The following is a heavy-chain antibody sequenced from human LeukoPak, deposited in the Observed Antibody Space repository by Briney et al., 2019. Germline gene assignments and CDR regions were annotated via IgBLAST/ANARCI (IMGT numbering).Heavy chain of an antibody. CDR1: GGSISSHY. V-gene: IGHV4-59*11. J-gene: IGHJ3*02. D-gene: IGHD2-2*02. Sequence: SETLSLTCTVPGGSISSHYWSWIRQPPGKGLEWLGYIYYSGSTNYNPSLKSRGTISIDTSKNQFSLKLSSVSAADTAVYYCATYCSSTSCYTVDAFDIWGQGTMVTVSS. CDR2: IYYSGST. CDR3: ATYCSSTSCYTVDAFDI.